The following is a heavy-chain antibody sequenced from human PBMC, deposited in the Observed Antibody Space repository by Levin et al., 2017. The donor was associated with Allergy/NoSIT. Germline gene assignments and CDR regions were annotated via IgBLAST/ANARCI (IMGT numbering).Heavy chain of an antibody. Sequence: GESLKISCTTSGFTFGDYHMTWVRQAPGKGLEWVGFIKSKPYGGTTQYAASVKGRFTISRDDSKSIAYLQLNSLKTEDTAVYYCTRDSPGDAIYPDHDYWGQGTLVTVSS. CDR1: GFTFGDYH. V-gene: IGHV3-49*04. CDR2: IKSKPYGGTT. CDR3: TRDSPGDAIYPDHDY. D-gene: IGHD3-16*02. J-gene: IGHJ4*02.